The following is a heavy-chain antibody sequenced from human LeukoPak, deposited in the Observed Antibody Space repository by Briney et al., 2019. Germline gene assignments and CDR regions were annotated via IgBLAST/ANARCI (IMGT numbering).Heavy chain of an antibody. CDR3: ARHVRGYPPRQFDY. J-gene: IGHJ4*02. D-gene: IGHD3-10*02. V-gene: IGHV4-38-2*01. CDR1: GYSISSGYY. CDR2: IYHSGNT. Sequence: PSETLSLTCAVSGYSISSGYYWGRIRQPPGKGLEWIGTIYHSGNTYYNPSLKSRVTISVDTSKNQFSLKLSSVTAADTAVYYCARHVRGYPPRQFDYWGQGTLVTVSS.